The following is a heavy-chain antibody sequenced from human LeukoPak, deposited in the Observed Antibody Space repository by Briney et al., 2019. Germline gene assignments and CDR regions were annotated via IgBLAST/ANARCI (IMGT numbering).Heavy chain of an antibody. Sequence: SETLSLTCAVYGGSFSGDYWSWIRQPPGKGLEWIGEINHSRGTNYNPSLKSRVTISVDTSKNQFSLKLSSVTAADTAVYYCARGLRYSSSWSSFNYWGQGTLVTVSS. CDR3: ARGLRYSSSWSSFNY. CDR2: INHSRGT. V-gene: IGHV4-34*01. D-gene: IGHD6-13*01. J-gene: IGHJ4*02. CDR1: GGSFSGDY.